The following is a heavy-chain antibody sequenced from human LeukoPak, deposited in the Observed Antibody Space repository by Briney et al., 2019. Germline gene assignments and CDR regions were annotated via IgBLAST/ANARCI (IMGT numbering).Heavy chain of an antibody. Sequence: SVKVSCKASGGTFSSYAISWVRQAPGQGLEWMGGIIPIFGTANYAQKFQGRVTITADESTSTAYMELSSLRSEDTAVYYCARDRSYDFWSGYYNWFDPWGQGTLVTVSS. J-gene: IGHJ5*02. CDR1: GGTFSSYA. CDR2: IIPIFGTA. CDR3: ARDRSYDFWSGYYNWFDP. V-gene: IGHV1-69*13. D-gene: IGHD3-3*01.